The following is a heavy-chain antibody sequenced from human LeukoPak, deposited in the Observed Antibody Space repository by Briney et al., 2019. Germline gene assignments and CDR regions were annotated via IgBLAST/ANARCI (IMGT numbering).Heavy chain of an antibody. J-gene: IGHJ4*02. Sequence: PGGSLRLSCAASGFTFSSYSMNWVRQAPGKGLEWVSSISSSSSYIYYADSVKGRFTISRDNSKNTLYLQMNSLRAEDTAVYYCAKANIVVVPAAFVCFDYWGQGTLVTVSS. D-gene: IGHD2-2*01. CDR2: ISSSSSYI. CDR1: GFTFSSYS. V-gene: IGHV3-21*04. CDR3: AKANIVVVPAAFVCFDY.